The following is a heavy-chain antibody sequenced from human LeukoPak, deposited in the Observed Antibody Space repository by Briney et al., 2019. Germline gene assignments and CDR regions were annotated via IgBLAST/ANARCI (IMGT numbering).Heavy chain of an antibody. Sequence: PSETLSLTCAFYGASFSGYYWGWIRQPPGKGLEWIGSIYYSGSTYYNPSLKSRVTISVDTSKNQFSLKLSSVTAADTAVYYCARYASGSYFDYWGQGTLVTVSS. V-gene: IGHV4-39*01. CDR3: ARYASGSYFDY. D-gene: IGHD1-26*01. CDR1: GASFSGYY. CDR2: IYYSGST. J-gene: IGHJ4*02.